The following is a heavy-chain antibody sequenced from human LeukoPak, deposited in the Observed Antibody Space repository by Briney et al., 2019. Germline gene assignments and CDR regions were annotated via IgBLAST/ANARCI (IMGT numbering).Heavy chain of an antibody. J-gene: IGHJ4*02. Sequence: PSETLSLTCTVSGGSISGYYWSWIRQPPGKGLEWIGCIYYSGSTSYNPSLKSRVTISVDTSKNQFSLKLSSVTASDTAVYYCARDLAAVAGRGHYFGHWGQGTLVTVPS. V-gene: IGHV4-59*01. CDR1: GGSISGYY. CDR2: IYYSGST. D-gene: IGHD6-19*01. CDR3: ARDLAAVAGRGHYFGH.